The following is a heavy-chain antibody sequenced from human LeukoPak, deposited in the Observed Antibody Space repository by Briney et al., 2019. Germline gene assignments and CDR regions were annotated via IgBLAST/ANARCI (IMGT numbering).Heavy chain of an antibody. J-gene: IGHJ6*03. Sequence: PGGSLRLSCAASGFTLSSYRMNWVRQAPGKGLEWVSSISCSSSYIYYADSVKGRFTISRDNAKNSLYLQMNSLRVEDTAVYYCARAGKVSRIVVVPAAPLGADRLYYYMDVWGKGTTVTVSS. CDR2: ISCSSSYI. CDR3: ARAGKVSRIVVVPAAPLGADRLYYYMDV. CDR1: GFTLSSYR. D-gene: IGHD2-2*01. V-gene: IGHV3-21*01.